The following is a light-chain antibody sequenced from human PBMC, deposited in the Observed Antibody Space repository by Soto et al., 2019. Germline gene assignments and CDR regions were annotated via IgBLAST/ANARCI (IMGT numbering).Light chain of an antibody. CDR2: GAS. Sequence: EIPMTQSPATLSASTGERATLSCRASQSVSSNLAWYQQKPGQAPRLLIYGASTRATGIPARFSGSGSGTEFTLTISSPQSEDFAVYYCQQYNNLLWTFGQGTKVDIK. V-gene: IGKV3D-15*01. CDR1: QSVSSN. CDR3: QQYNNLLWT. J-gene: IGKJ1*01.